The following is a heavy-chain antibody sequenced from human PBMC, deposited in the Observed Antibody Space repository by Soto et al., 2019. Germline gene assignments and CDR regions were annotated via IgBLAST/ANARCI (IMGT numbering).Heavy chain of an antibody. V-gene: IGHV4-39*01. CDR1: GGSISSSSYY. Sequence: SETLSLTYTVSGGSISSSSYYWGWIRQPPGKGLEWIGSIYYSGSTYYNPSLKSRVTISVDTSKNQFSLKLSSVTAADTAVYYCARLPDTAMVPYRFDPWGQGTLVTVSS. D-gene: IGHD5-18*01. CDR3: ARLPDTAMVPYRFDP. J-gene: IGHJ5*02. CDR2: IYYSGST.